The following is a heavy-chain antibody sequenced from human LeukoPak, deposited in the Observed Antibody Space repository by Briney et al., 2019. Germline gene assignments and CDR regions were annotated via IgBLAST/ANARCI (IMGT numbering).Heavy chain of an antibody. V-gene: IGHV4-39*07. CDR3: ARVWVATGFDY. Sequence: PSETLSPTCSVSGGSMKTPSHYWDWIRQPPGKGLEWIGSMDHSGNTFYNPSLKSRVTISIDTSKNQFSLRLTSVTAADTALYFCARVWVATGFDYWGQGTLVTVSS. D-gene: IGHD5-12*01. CDR2: MDHSGNT. CDR1: GGSMKTPSHY. J-gene: IGHJ4*02.